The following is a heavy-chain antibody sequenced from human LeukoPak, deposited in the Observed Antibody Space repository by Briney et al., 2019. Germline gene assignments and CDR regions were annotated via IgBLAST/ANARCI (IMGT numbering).Heavy chain of an antibody. Sequence: KPSETLSLTCTVSDDSISSGFYWGWIRQPPGKGLEWIGSIYHSGSTYYNPSLKSRVTISVDTSKNQFSLKLSSVTAADTAVYYCASRLRGLLLGEYHYFDYWGQGTLVTVSS. CDR2: IYHSGST. CDR1: DDSISSGFY. J-gene: IGHJ4*02. D-gene: IGHD3-22*01. CDR3: ASRLRGLLLGEYHYFDY. V-gene: IGHV4-38-2*02.